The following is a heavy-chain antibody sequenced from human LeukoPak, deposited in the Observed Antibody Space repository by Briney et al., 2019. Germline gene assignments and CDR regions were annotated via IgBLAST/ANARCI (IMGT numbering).Heavy chain of an antibody. CDR1: GYTFTGYY. V-gene: IGHV1-8*02. CDR2: MNPNSGNT. D-gene: IGHD3-10*01. CDR3: ARGGSPGAHY. Sequence: ASVKVSCKASGYTFTGYYMHWVRQAPGQGLEWMGWMNPNSGNTGYAQKFQGRVTMTRNTSISTAYMELSSLRSEDTAVYYCARGGSPGAHYWGQGTLVTVSS. J-gene: IGHJ4*02.